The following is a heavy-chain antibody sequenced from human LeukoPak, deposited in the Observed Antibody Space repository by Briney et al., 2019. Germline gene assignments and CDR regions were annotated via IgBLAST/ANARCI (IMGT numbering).Heavy chain of an antibody. CDR2: IYTSGST. CDR3: ARDPYDTSGYYFDS. J-gene: IGHJ4*02. CDR1: GGSISSYY. V-gene: IGHV4-4*07. D-gene: IGHD3-22*01. Sequence: SETLSLTCTVSGGSISSYYWSWIRQPAGKGLEWIGRIYTSGSTNYNPSLKSRVTMSVDTSKHQFSLRLRSVTAADTAMYYCARDPYDTSGYYFDSWGQGTLVTVSS.